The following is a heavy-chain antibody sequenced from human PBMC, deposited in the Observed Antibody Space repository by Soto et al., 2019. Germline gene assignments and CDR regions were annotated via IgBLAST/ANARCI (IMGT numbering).Heavy chain of an antibody. D-gene: IGHD3-10*01. V-gene: IGHV3-23*01. J-gene: IGHJ6*02. CDR3: AKEARITMVRGGYYGMDA. Sequence: GGSLRLSCAASGFTFSCYAMNWVRQAPGKGLEGVSAISGSGGNTYYADSVKGRFTISRDNSKNTLYLQMNSLRAEDTAVYYCAKEARITMVRGGYYGMDAWGQGTTVTVSS. CDR2: ISGSGGNT. CDR1: GFTFSCYA.